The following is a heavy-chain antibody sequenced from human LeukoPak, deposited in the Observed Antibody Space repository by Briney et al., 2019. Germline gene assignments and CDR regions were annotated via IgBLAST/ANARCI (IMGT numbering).Heavy chain of an antibody. CDR1: GFTFSSYA. J-gene: IGHJ6*04. Sequence: GGSLRLSCAASGFTFSSYAMSWVRQAPGKELDWVSAISGSGGSTYYADSVKGRFTISRDNSKNTLYLQMNSLRAEDTAVYYCAKGGRLRFSEWLLLDVWGKGTTVTVSS. V-gene: IGHV3-23*01. CDR2: ISGSGGST. CDR3: AKGGRLRFSEWLLLDV. D-gene: IGHD3-3*01.